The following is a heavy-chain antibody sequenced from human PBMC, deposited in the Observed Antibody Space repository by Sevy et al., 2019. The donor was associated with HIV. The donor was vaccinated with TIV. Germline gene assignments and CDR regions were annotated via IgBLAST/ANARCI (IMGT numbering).Heavy chain of an antibody. CDR2: TYYRSKWYN. Sequence: SQTLSLTCAISGDSVSSNSAAWNRIRQSPSRGLEWLGRTYYRSKWYNEYAVSVKSRITINPDTSKNQFSLQLNSVTPEDTAVYYCARDLGSSLNWFDPWGQGTLVTVSS. D-gene: IGHD6-13*01. CDR3: ARDLGSSLNWFDP. CDR1: GDSVSSNSAA. J-gene: IGHJ5*02. V-gene: IGHV6-1*01.